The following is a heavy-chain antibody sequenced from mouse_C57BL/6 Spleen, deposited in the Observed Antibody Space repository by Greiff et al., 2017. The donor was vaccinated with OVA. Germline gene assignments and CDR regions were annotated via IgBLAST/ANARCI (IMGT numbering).Heavy chain of an antibody. Sequence: EVQLQESGPVLVKPGASVKMSCKASGYTFTDYYMNWVKQSHGKSLEWIGVINPYNGGTSYNQKFKGKATLTVDKSSSTAYMELNSLTSEDSAVYYCARGPRNWDGDYWGQGTTLTVSS. CDR1: GYTFTDYY. D-gene: IGHD4-1*01. J-gene: IGHJ2*01. CDR2: INPYNGGT. CDR3: ARGPRNWDGDY. V-gene: IGHV1-19*01.